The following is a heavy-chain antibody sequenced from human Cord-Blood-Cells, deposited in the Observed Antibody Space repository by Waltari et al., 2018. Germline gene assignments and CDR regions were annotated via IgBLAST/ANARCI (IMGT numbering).Heavy chain of an antibody. CDR1: VGSFSGYY. CDR2: INHSGST. CDR3: ARQGVRGVIDY. J-gene: IGHJ4*02. V-gene: IGHV4-34*01. Sequence: QVQLQQWGAGLLKPSETLSLTCAVYVGSFSGYYWSWIRQPPGKGLEWIGEINHSGSTNYNPSLKSRVTISVDTSKNHFSLKLSSVTAADTAVYYCARQGVRGVIDYWGQGTLVTVSS. D-gene: IGHD3-10*01.